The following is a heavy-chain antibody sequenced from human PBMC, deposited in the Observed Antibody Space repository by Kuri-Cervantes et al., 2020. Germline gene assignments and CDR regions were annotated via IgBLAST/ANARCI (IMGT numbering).Heavy chain of an antibody. D-gene: IGHD6-13*01. J-gene: IGHJ6*03. CDR1: GGSFSGYY. CDR3: ARGRGYSSSSDYYYYYMDV. Sequence: SETLSLTCAVYGGSFSGYYWSWIRQPPGKGLEWIGKINHSGSTNYNPSLKSRVTISVDTSKNQFSLKLSSVTAADTAVYYCARGRGYSSSSDYYYYYMDVWGKGTTVTVSS. CDR2: INHSGST. V-gene: IGHV4-34*01.